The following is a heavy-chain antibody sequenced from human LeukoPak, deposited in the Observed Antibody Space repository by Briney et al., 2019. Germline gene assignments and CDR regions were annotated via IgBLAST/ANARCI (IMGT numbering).Heavy chain of an antibody. Sequence: SETLSLTCTVSGGSISSYYWSWIRQPPGKGLEWIGYIYYSGSTNYNPSLKSRVTISVDTSKNQFSLKLSSVTAADTAVYYCARDSGAVAYFDYWGQGTLVTVSS. J-gene: IGHJ4*02. CDR2: IYYSGST. CDR3: ARDSGAVAYFDY. V-gene: IGHV4-59*01. D-gene: IGHD6-19*01. CDR1: GGSISSYY.